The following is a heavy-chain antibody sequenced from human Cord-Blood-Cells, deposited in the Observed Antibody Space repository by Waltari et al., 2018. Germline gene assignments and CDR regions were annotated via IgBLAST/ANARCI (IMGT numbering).Heavy chain of an antibody. CDR1: GFTFGDYA. CDR3: TRRESYYYYGMDV. CDR2: IRSKAYGGTT. V-gene: IGHV3-49*04. J-gene: IGHJ6*02. Sequence: EVQLVESGGGLVQTGRSLRLSCTASGFTFGDYAMSWVRQAPGKGLEWVGFIRSKAYGGTTEYAASVKGRFTISRDDSKSIAYLQMNSLKTEDTAVYYCTRRESYYYYGMDVWGQGTTVTVSS.